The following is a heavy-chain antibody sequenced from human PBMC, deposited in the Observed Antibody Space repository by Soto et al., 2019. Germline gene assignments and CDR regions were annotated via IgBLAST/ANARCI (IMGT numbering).Heavy chain of an antibody. V-gene: IGHV4-30-2*01. CDR1: GCSISSGGFS. CDR2: IYDSGSN. Sequence: SETLSLTCAASGCSISSGGFSWSWMRQPPGMGLVWVRYIYDSGSNYYNPSIKRRATIRVDRNNNQFSLKISPVTAADAAEYYCARNYGDILTGYRGGMDVWGQGTTVTVSS. CDR3: ARNYGDILTGYRGGMDV. J-gene: IGHJ6*02. D-gene: IGHD3-9*01.